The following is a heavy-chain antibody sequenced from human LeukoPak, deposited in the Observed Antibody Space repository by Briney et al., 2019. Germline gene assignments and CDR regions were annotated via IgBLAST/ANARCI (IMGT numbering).Heavy chain of an antibody. Sequence: GGSLRLSCAASGFTFSTYWMHWVRQAPGKGLVWVSHIKSDGSSTSYADSVKGRFTISRDNAKNTLYLQMNSLRADDTAVYYCERDRGYPQNYGGREPRATVPS. CDR3: ERDRGYPQNY. D-gene: IGHD1-7*01. CDR1: GFTFSTYW. J-gene: IGHJ4*02. V-gene: IGHV3-74*01. CDR2: IKSDGSST.